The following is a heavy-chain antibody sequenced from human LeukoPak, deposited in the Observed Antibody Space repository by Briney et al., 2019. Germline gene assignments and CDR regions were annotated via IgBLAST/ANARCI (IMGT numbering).Heavy chain of an antibody. CDR1: GFTLSSYA. Sequence: GGSLRLSCSASGFTLSSYAMHWVRQAPGKGLEYVSAISSNGGSTYYADSVKGRFTISRDNSKNTLYLQMSSLRAEDTAVYYCVKSGDSYGFRYYYGMDVWGQGTTVTVSS. D-gene: IGHD5-18*01. CDR2: ISSNGGST. CDR3: VKSGDSYGFRYYYGMDV. V-gene: IGHV3-64D*09. J-gene: IGHJ6*02.